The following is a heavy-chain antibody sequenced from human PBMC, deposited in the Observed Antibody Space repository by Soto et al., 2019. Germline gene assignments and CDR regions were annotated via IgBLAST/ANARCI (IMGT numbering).Heavy chain of an antibody. Sequence: AASVKVSCKGFGYSFMKYGINWVRQAPGQGLEWVGWISPYSGYTHSAQKFHGRLTLTTDTAASTAYMELRILRSADTALYYCAREASVLIPAAQPSRFDSCAQVTLVAVSS. CDR3: AREASVLIPAAQPSRFDS. J-gene: IGHJ4*02. V-gene: IGHV1-18*01. CDR1: GYSFMKYG. CDR2: ISPYSGYT. D-gene: IGHD2-2*01.